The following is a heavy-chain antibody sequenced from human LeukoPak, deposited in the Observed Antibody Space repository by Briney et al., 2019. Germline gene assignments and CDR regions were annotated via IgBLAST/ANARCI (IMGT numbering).Heavy chain of an antibody. D-gene: IGHD1-26*01. CDR3: ARDRGRLPLNDAFDI. Sequence: GRSLRLSCVASGFTLSSYCTHWVRQAPGKGLEWVAVIWDDGSNKYYADSVKGRFTISRDNSKNTLVLQMNSLRAEDTAVYYCARDRGRLPLNDAFDIWGQGTMVTVSS. CDR1: GFTLSSYC. CDR2: IWDDGSNK. J-gene: IGHJ3*02. V-gene: IGHV3-33*01.